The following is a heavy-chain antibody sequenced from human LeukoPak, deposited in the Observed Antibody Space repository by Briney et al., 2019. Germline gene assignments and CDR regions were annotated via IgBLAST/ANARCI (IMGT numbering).Heavy chain of an antibody. V-gene: IGHV1-2*02. CDR3: ARVRGNSCDY. D-gene: IGHD6-13*01. J-gene: IGHJ4*02. CDR2: IRGDTGDT. Sequence: ASVTVSCKTSGYTRSDYYMHWVRQAPGQGLEWMGWIRGDTGDTDSPQKFQGRVAMTRDTSTNTAYMELSRLRYDDTAMYFCARVRGNSCDYWGQGTLVTVSS. CDR1: GYTRSDYY.